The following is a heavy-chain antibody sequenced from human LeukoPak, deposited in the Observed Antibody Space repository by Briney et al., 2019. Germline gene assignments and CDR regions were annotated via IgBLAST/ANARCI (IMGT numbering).Heavy chain of an antibody. V-gene: IGHV1-2*02. CDR2: INPNSGGT. D-gene: IGHD3-22*01. CDR3: ARKRGYYDSSGYSRYYFDY. J-gene: IGHJ4*02. Sequence: GASVKVSCKSSGYTFTSYYIHWVRQAPGQGLEWMGWINPNSGGTNYAQKFQGRVTMTRDTSISTAYMELSRLRSDDTAVYYCARKRGYYDSSGYSRYYFDYWGQGTLVTVSS. CDR1: GYTFTSYY.